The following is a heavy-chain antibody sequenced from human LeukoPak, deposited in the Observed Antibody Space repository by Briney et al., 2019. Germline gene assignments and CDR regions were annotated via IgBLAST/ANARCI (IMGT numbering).Heavy chain of an antibody. CDR1: GGSFSGYY. CDR2: INHSGST. CDR3: ARPGAAIGKGYFQH. D-gene: IGHD2-2*02. Sequence: SETLSLTCAVYGGSFSGYYWSWTRQPPGKGLEWIGEINHSGSTNYNPSLKSRVTISVDTSKNQFSLKQSSVTAADTAVYYCARPGAAIGKGYFQHWGQGTLVTVSS. J-gene: IGHJ1*01. V-gene: IGHV4-34*01.